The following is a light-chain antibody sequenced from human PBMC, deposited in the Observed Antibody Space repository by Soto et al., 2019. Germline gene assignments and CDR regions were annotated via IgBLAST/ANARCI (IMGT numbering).Light chain of an antibody. Sequence: QSALTQPASVSGSPGQSITISCTGTSSDVGSYNLVSWYQQHPGKAPKLMIYEGSKRPSGVSNRFSGSKSGNTASLTISGLHAEDEAVYYCCSSAGSSYVFGTGTKATAL. CDR1: SSDVGSYNL. V-gene: IGLV2-23*01. CDR3: CSSAGSSYV. J-gene: IGLJ1*01. CDR2: EGS.